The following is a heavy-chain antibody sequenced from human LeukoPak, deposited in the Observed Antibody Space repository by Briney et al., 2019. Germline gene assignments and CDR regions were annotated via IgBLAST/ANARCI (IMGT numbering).Heavy chain of an antibody. V-gene: IGHV1-2*02. CDR2: INPNSGGT. D-gene: IGHD4-17*01. CDR1: GYTFTSYY. Sequence: GASVKVSCKASGYTFTSYYMHWVRQAPGQGLEWMGWINPNSGGTNYAQKFQGRVTMTRDTSISTAYMELSRLRSDDTAVYYCARDPSDYGDLREDYWGQGTLVTVSS. CDR3: ARDPSDYGDLREDY. J-gene: IGHJ4*02.